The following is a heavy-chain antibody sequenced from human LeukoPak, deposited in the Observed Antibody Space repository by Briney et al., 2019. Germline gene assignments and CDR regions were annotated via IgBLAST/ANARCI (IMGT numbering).Heavy chain of an antibody. CDR2: ISSGGSTI. D-gene: IGHD3-16*01. CDR3: AKDAQPRSRWFDP. CDR1: GFTFSSNS. J-gene: IGHJ5*02. V-gene: IGHV3-48*04. Sequence: GGSLRLSCAASGFTFSSNSMNWVRQAPGKGLEWVSYISSGGSTIYYADSVKGRFTISRDNAKNSLYLQMNTLRAEDTAMYYCAKDAQPRSRWFDPWGQGTLVTVSS.